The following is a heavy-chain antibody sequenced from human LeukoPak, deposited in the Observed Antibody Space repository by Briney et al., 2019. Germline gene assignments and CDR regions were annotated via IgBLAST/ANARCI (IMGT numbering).Heavy chain of an antibody. Sequence: PSETLSLTCTVSGGSISSYYWSWIRQPAGKGLEWIGRIYTSGSTNYNPSLKSRVTMSVDTSKNQFSLKLSSVTAADTAVYYCARDLPDSSGYFKGWYFDLWGRGTLVTVSS. CDR3: ARDLPDSSGYFKGWYFDL. D-gene: IGHD3-22*01. J-gene: IGHJ2*01. CDR1: GGSISSYY. CDR2: IYTSGST. V-gene: IGHV4-4*07.